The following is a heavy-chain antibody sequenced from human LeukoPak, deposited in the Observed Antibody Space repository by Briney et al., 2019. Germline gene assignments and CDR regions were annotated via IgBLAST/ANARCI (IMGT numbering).Heavy chain of an antibody. J-gene: IGHJ4*02. CDR3: ARSWVAGYGTVLDY. V-gene: IGHV5-51*01. CDR1: GYSFTSYW. CDR2: IYPGDSDT. D-gene: IGHD6-19*01. Sequence: GASLKISCKGSGYSFTSYWIGWVRPMPGKGLEWMGIIYPGDSDTRYSQFFQGQVTISVDKSISTAYIQWSSLKASDTAMYYCARSWVAGYGTVLDYWGQGTPVAVSS.